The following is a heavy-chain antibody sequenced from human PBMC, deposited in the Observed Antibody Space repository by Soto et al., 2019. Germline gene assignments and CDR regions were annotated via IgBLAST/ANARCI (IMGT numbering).Heavy chain of an antibody. J-gene: IGHJ5*02. CDR2: INHSGST. CDR3: ASLVVSKVGFDP. CDR1: GGSVSGCY. V-gene: IGHV4-34*01. D-gene: IGHD2-15*01. Sequence: QVQLQQWGAGLLKPSETLSLTSAVSGGSVSGCYWSWIRKPPGKGLAWIGEINHSGSTNYNPSLKCRVTIAVDTSKNQFSLKLSSVTAADTAVYYCASLVVSKVGFDPWGQGTLVTVSS.